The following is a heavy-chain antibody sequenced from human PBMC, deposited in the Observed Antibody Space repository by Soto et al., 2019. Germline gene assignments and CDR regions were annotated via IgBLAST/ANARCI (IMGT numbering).Heavy chain of an antibody. CDR3: ARDDDYDANASDL. J-gene: IGHJ5*02. CDR2: IWSDGSKQ. CDR1: GFTFSRFG. D-gene: IGHD4-17*01. Sequence: QVHLVESGGGVVQPGRSLRLSCAESGFTFSRFGMHWVRQAPGKGLEWVAVIWSDGSKQQYVDSVKGRFTISRDNSKNTLYLQMNSLRAEDTAVYYCARDDDYDANASDLWGQGTLVTVSS. V-gene: IGHV3-33*01.